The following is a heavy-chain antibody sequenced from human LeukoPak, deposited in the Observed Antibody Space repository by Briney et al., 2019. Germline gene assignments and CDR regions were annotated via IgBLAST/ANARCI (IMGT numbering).Heavy chain of an antibody. CDR3: ARDRCEGYCTSFDS. D-gene: IGHD2-8*01. V-gene: IGHV4-4*07. CDR1: GGSISNYY. CDR2: IHSSGST. Sequence: PSETLSLTCTVSGGSISNYYWSWIRQPAGKGLEWIGRIHSSGSTNYNPSLKSRVTISVDKSKNQFSLRLSSVIAADTAVYFCARDRCEGYCTSFDSWGQETLVTVSS. J-gene: IGHJ5*01.